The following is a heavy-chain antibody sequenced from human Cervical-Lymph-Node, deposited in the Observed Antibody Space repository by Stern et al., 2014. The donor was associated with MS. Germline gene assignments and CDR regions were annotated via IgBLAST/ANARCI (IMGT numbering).Heavy chain of an antibody. CDR2: VYYSGIT. J-gene: IGHJ2*01. D-gene: IGHD4-11*01. CDR3: ARGVTAVTNYVPNWCFDL. CDR1: GGSITNRDY. Sequence: QLQLQESGPGLVKPSETLSLTCSVSGGSITNRDYWGWIRQSPGKGLEWIGSVYYSGITYYRPSLKSRATISIDTSKNHFSLKLIFVTATDTAVYFCARGVTAVTNYVPNWCFDLWGRGTLVTISS. V-gene: IGHV4-39*02.